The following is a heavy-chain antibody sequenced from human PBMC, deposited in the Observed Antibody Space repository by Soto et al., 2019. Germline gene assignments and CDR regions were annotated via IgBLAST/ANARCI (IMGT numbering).Heavy chain of an antibody. CDR2: IYYSGST. V-gene: IGHV4-59*08. D-gene: IGHD2-21*02. J-gene: IGHJ4*02. Sequence: SETLSLTCTVSGGSISSYYWSWIRQPPGKGLEWIGYIYYSGSTNYNPSLKSRVTISVDTSKNQFSLKLSSVTAADTAVYYCGRRPAYCGGDCYFFDYWGQGTLVTVSS. CDR1: GGSISSYY. CDR3: GRRPAYCGGDCYFFDY.